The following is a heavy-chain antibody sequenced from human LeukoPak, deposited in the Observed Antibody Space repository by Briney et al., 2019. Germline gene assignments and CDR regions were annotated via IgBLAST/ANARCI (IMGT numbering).Heavy chain of an antibody. CDR1: GFTVISNY. V-gene: IGHV3-30*18. D-gene: IGHD2-8*02. CDR2: ISYDGSNK. Sequence: QPGGSLRLSCAASGFTVISNYMNWVRQAPGKGLEWVALISYDGSNKYYADSVKGRFTISRDNSKNTLYLDMHSLRAEDTAVYYCAKGVGYCTVINCYHFDYWGQGTLVTVSS. CDR3: AKGVGYCTVINCYHFDY. J-gene: IGHJ4*02.